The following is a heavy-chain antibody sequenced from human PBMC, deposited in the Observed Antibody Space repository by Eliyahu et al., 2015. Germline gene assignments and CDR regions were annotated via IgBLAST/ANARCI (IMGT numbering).Heavy chain of an antibody. CDR3: ARGSSYKSGFCKI. Sequence: EVKLVESGGGLVQPGGSLRLSCAASGFTLSGYWMNWVRQAPGKGLEWVANINQDGSEQSYVDSVKGRFTLSRDNVKNSLSLQMDSLRAEDTAVYYCARGSSYKSGFCKIWGQGTLVTVAS. CDR2: INQDGSEQ. CDR1: GFTLSGYW. V-gene: IGHV3-7*03. J-gene: IGHJ4*02. D-gene: IGHD6-19*01.